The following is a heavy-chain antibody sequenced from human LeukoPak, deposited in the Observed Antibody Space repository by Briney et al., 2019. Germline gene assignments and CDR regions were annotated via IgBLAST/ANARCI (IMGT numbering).Heavy chain of an antibody. CDR2: IYYSGST. CDR3: ARASSDGYNS. D-gene: IGHD5-24*01. J-gene: IGHJ5*02. Sequence: KPSETLSLTCTVSGGSISSSSYYWGWIRQPPGKGLEWIGSIYYSGSTYYNPSLKSRVTISVDTSKNQFSLKLSSVTAADTAVYYCARASSDGYNSWGQGTLVPVSS. V-gene: IGHV4-39*01. CDR1: GGSISSSSYY.